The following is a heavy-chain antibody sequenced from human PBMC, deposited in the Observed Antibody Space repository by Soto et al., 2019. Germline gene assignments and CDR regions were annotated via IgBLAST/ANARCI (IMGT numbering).Heavy chain of an antibody. CDR3: ARGQRFSDWFDP. Sequence: SETLSLTCSVSGGTISGYYWTWIRQPAGKGLEWIGRIYSSGNTKYNPSLQSRVTMSLDTSNNQFSLRLTSVTATDTAVYYCARGQRFSDWFDPWGQGTLVTVSS. D-gene: IGHD3-3*01. CDR2: IYSSGNT. J-gene: IGHJ5*02. V-gene: IGHV4-4*07. CDR1: GGTISGYY.